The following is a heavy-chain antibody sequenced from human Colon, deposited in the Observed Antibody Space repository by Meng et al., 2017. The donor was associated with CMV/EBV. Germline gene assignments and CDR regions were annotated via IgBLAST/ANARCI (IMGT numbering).Heavy chain of an antibody. V-gene: IGHV3-74*01. CDR2: INRDGTSR. Sequence: SCAASRFTLSNYWVHWVRQAPGKGLGWVSRINRDGTSRDVAGSVRGRFTIFRDNAKNTVYLQMNSLRPEDTAVYYCASDFGGGDDYWGQGTLVTVSS. CDR3: ASDFGGGDDY. D-gene: IGHD3-10*01. CDR1: RFTLSNYW. J-gene: IGHJ4*02.